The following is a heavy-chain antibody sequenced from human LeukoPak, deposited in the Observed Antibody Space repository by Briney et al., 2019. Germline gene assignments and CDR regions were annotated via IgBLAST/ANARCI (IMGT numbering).Heavy chain of an antibody. CDR3: AREDCSSTSCHGFMDV. CDR2: IYYSGST. CDR1: GGSISSGDYY. Sequence: SETLSLTCTVSGGSISSGDYYWSWIRQPPGKGLEWFGYIYYSGSTYYNPSLKSRVTISVDTSKNQFSLKLSSVTAADTAVYYCAREDCSSTSCHGFMDVWGKGTTVTVSS. J-gene: IGHJ6*03. D-gene: IGHD2-2*01. V-gene: IGHV4-30-4*08.